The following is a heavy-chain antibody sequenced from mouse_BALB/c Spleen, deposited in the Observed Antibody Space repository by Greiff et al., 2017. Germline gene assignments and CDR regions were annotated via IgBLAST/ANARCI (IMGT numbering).Heavy chain of an antibody. V-gene: IGHV1-7*01. D-gene: IGHD1-1*01. CDR2: INPSTGYT. J-gene: IGHJ2*01. CDR1: GYTFTSYW. Sequence: QVQLQQSGAELAKPGASVKMSCKASGYTFTSYWMHWVKQRPGQGLEWIGYINPSTGYTEYNQKFKDKATLTADKSSSTAYMQLSSLTSEDSAVYYCARGDYGSTYYFDYWGQGTTLTVSS. CDR3: ARGDYGSTYYFDY.